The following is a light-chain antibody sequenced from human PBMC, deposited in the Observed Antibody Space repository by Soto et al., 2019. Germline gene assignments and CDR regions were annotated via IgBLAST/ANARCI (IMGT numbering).Light chain of an antibody. CDR1: KLGDKY. CDR2: EDN. Sequence: SYELTQPSSVSVSPGQTATITCSGEKLGDKYTYWYQQKAGQSPVLVIYEDNKRPSGIPARFSGSDSGNTATLTISGTQAVDEADYYCQTWDTGTGVFGGGTKLTVL. J-gene: IGLJ2*01. CDR3: QTWDTGTGV. V-gene: IGLV3-1*01.